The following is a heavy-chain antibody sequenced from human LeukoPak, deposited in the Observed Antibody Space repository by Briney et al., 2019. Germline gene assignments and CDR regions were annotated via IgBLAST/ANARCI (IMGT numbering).Heavy chain of an antibody. CDR2: INAGNGNT. D-gene: IGHD1-26*01. Sequence: ASVKVSCKASGYTFTSYAMHWVRQAPGQRLEWMGWINAGNGNTKYSQKFQGRVTITRDTSASTAYMELSSLRSEDTAVYYCATVLTYSGSYPFDYWGQGTLVTVSS. CDR3: ATVLTYSGSYPFDY. V-gene: IGHV1-3*01. CDR1: GYTFTSYA. J-gene: IGHJ4*02.